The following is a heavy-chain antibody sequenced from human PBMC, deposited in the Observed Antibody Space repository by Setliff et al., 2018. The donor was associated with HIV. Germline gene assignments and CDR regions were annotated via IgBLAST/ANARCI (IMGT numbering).Heavy chain of an antibody. V-gene: IGHV4-34*01. D-gene: IGHD6-19*01. Sequence: SETLSLTCAVYGGSFSGYYWSWIRQPPGKGLEWIGEINHSGSTNYNPSLKSRVAISVEMSKNQFSLKLSSVTPADTAVYYCARGRGSSPYRWFDPWGQGALVTVSS. CDR2: INHSGST. CDR1: GGSFSGYY. CDR3: ARGRGSSPYRWFDP. J-gene: IGHJ5*02.